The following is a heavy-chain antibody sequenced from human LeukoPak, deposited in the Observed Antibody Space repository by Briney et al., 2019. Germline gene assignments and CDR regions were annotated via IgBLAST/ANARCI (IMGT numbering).Heavy chain of an antibody. CDR3: ARVRNLRGDY. CDR2: ISSGSSTI. D-gene: IGHD4-17*01. CDR1: GFTFSSYS. J-gene: IGHJ4*02. Sequence: GGSLRLSCAAPGFTFSSYSMNWVCQAPGKGLEWVSYISSGSSTIYYADSVKGRFTISRDNAKNSLYLQMNSLRAEDTAVYYCARVRNLRGDYWGQGTLVTVSS. V-gene: IGHV3-48*01.